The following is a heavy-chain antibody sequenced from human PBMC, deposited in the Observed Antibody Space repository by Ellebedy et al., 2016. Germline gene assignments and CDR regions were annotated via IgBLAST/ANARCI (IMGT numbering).Heavy chain of an antibody. CDR1: GFSLNTSGMC. V-gene: IGHV2-70*11. Sequence: SGPTLVKPTQTLTLTCTFSGFSLNTSGMCVSWIRQPPGKALEWLARIDWDDDKYYRTSLKTRLTISKDTSKNQVVLTMTNMDPVDTATFYCARAIVAKVPYYYYYGMDVWGQGTTVTSP. D-gene: IGHD5-12*01. J-gene: IGHJ6*02. CDR3: ARAIVAKVPYYYYYGMDV. CDR2: IDWDDDK.